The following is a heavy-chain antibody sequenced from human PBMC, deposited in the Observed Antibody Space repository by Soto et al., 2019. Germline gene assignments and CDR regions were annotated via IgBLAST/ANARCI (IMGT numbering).Heavy chain of an antibody. D-gene: IGHD6-25*01. CDR1: GYTFTTFD. CDR3: VRRKERSGPHYFDA. Sequence: ASVKGSCKASGYTFTTFDIHWGRHAPGRGLEWMGWMNPYTGKTGNAQRFQGRVTMTRDTSISTAYMEVSSLRSEDTGVYYCVRRKERSGPHYFDAWGQGTLVTVSS. V-gene: IGHV1-8*02. CDR2: MNPYTGKT. J-gene: IGHJ4*02.